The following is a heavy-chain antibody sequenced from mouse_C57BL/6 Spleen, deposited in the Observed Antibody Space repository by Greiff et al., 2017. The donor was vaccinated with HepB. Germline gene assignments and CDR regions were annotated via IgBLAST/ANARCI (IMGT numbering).Heavy chain of an antibody. D-gene: IGHD2-4*01. V-gene: IGHV1-52*01. CDR1: GYTFTSYW. CDR3: AAFYYDYDWFAY. J-gene: IGHJ3*01. Sequence: VQLQQPGAELVRPGSSVKLSCKASGYTFTSYWMHWVKQRPIQGLEWIGNIDPSDSETHYNQKFKDKATLTVDKSSSTAYMQLSSLTSEDSAVYYCAAFYYDYDWFAYWGQGTLVTVSA. CDR2: IDPSDSET.